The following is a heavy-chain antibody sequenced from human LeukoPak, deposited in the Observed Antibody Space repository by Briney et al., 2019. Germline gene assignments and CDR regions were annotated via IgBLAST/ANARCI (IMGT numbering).Heavy chain of an antibody. Sequence: ASVKVSCKASGYTFTSYYMHWVRQAPGQGLEWMGIINPSGGSTSYAQKFQGRVTMTRDTSTSTVYMELSSLRSEDTAVYYCARERLLWFGELLNRYYYYGMDVWGEGTTVTVSS. CDR2: INPSGGST. D-gene: IGHD3-10*01. V-gene: IGHV1-46*01. J-gene: IGHJ6*04. CDR1: GYTFTSYY. CDR3: ARERLLWFGELLNRYYYYGMDV.